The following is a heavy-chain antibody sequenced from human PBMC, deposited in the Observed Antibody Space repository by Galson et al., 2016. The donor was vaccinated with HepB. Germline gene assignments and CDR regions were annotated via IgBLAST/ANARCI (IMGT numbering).Heavy chain of an antibody. J-gene: IGHJ2*01. CDR2: ISHDAIHT. V-gene: IGHV3-30*14. CDR1: GFTFSDYP. Sequence: SLRLSCATSGFTFSDYPMYWIRQAPGEGLGWVARISHDAIHTSYADSLKGRFTISRDNSKNTLYLQMNSLRAEDTAVYYCASLRFKGFDLWGRGTLVTVSS. CDR3: ASLRFKGFDL. D-gene: IGHD3-3*01.